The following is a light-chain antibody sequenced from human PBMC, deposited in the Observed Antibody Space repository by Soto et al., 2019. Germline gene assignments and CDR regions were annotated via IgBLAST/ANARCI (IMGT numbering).Light chain of an antibody. CDR1: QSVSGN. J-gene: IGKJ4*01. CDR2: GAS. V-gene: IGKV3-15*01. CDR3: QQVKSYPLT. Sequence: EIVMTQSPATLSVSPGERATLSCRASQSVSGNLAWYQQKPGQAPRLLIYGASTRATGIPARFSGSGSGTEFTLTISSLQPEDFATYYCQQVKSYPLTFGGGTKVEIK.